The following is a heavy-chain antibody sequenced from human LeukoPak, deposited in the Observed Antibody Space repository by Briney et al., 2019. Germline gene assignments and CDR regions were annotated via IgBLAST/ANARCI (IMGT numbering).Heavy chain of an antibody. CDR2: ISSSSYI. Sequence: GGSLRLSCAASGFTFSSYSMNWVRQAPGKGLEWVSSISSSSYIYYADSVKGRFTISRDNAKNSLYLQMNSLRAEDTAVYYCARDRVAVAGTSSFGGDYWGQGTLVTVSS. V-gene: IGHV3-21*01. D-gene: IGHD6-19*01. CDR3: ARDRVAVAGTSSFGGDY. J-gene: IGHJ4*02. CDR1: GFTFSSYS.